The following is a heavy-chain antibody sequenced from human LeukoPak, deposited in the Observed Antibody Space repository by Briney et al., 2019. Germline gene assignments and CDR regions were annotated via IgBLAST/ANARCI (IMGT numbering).Heavy chain of an antibody. D-gene: IGHD3-3*01. CDR2: ISSSSSTI. J-gene: IGHJ4*02. Sequence: GGSLRLSCAASGFTFSTYSMNWVRQAPGKGLEWVSYISSSSSTIYYADSVKGRFTISRDNAKNSLYLQMNSLRDEDTAVYYCARVGLGLGWSGYSRLADYWGQGTLVTVSS. V-gene: IGHV3-48*02. CDR1: GFTFSTYS. CDR3: ARVGLGLGWSGYSRLADY.